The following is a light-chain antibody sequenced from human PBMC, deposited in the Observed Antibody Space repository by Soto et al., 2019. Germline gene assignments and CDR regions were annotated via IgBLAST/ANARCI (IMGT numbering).Light chain of an antibody. Sequence: QSALTQPPSVSGSPGRSVTISCTGTSSDVGSYNRVSWYQQPPGTAPKLMIYEVTNRPSGVPNRFSASKSGNTASLTISGLQAEDEADYYCTSYTGSRTWVFGGGTKLTVL. J-gene: IGLJ3*02. CDR2: EVT. CDR1: SSDVGSYNR. CDR3: TSYTGSRTWV. V-gene: IGLV2-18*02.